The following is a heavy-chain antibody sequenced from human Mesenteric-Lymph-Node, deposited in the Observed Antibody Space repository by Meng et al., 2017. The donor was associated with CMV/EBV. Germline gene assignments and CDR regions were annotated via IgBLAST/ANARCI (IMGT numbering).Heavy chain of an antibody. CDR3: VREPAREIRGMILNWFDP. D-gene: IGHD3-10*01. V-gene: IGHV3-30-3*01. Sequence: GGSLRLSCAASGFTFSGYTIHWVRQAPGKGLEWVTLISCDGTNKFYADSVKGRFTISRDNSKNTVYLQMDSLRPEDTAVYYCVREPAREIRGMILNWFDPWGQGTLVTVSS. CDR1: GFTFSGYT. CDR2: ISCDGTNK. J-gene: IGHJ5*02.